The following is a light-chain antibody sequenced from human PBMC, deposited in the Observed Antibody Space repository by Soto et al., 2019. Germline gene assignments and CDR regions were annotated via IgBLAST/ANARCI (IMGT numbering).Light chain of an antibody. CDR1: QSITTY. CDR3: QQSYSTPLT. Sequence: DIQMTQSPSSLSASVGDSVTITCRASQSITTYLNWYQQKPGKAPKLLIYAASTLQTGVPSRFSGSGSGTDFTLTFTSLQPEDFATYYCQQSYSTPLTFGGGTKVQIK. CDR2: AAS. V-gene: IGKV1-39*01. J-gene: IGKJ4*01.